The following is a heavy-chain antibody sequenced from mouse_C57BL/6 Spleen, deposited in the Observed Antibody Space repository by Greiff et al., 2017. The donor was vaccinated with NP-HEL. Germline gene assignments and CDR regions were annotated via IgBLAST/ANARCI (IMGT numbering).Heavy chain of an antibody. CDR1: GYAFSSSW. J-gene: IGHJ1*03. CDR3: ARHYYGSSQYFDV. CDR2: IYPGDGDT. Sequence: VKLQESGPELVKPGASVKISCKASGYAFSSSWMNWVKQRPGKGLEWIGRIYPGDGDTNYNGKFKGKATLTADKSSSTAYMQLSSQTSEDSAVYFCARHYYGSSQYFDVWGTGTTVTVSS. V-gene: IGHV1-82*01. D-gene: IGHD1-1*01.